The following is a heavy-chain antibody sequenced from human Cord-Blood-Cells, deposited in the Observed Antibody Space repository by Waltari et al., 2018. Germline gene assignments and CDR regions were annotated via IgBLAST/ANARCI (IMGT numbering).Heavy chain of an antibody. CDR2: INHSGST. Sequence: QVQLQQWGAGLLKPSETLSLTGAVYGGSFSGYYWSWIRQPPGTGLEWIGEINHSGSTNYNPSLKSRVTISVDTSKNQFSLKLSSVTAADTAVYYCARGLEGRVLVVYVYYFDHWGQGTLVTVSS. J-gene: IGHJ4*02. CDR3: ARGLEGRVLVVYVYYFDH. CDR1: GGSFSGYY. D-gene: IGHD2-8*02. V-gene: IGHV4-34*01.